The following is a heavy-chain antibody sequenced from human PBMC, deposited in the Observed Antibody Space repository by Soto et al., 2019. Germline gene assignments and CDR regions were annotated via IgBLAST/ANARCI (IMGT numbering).Heavy chain of an antibody. CDR1: GYTFTSYG. J-gene: IGHJ6*02. CDR3: ARNYCSGGSCYSSDYYYYGMDV. Sequence: ASRKVSCKASGYTFTSYGISWVRQAPGQGLEWMGWISAYNGNTNYAQKLQGRVTMTTDTSTSTAYMELRSLRSDDTAVYYCARNYCSGGSCYSSDYYYYGMDVWGQGTTVTVSS. CDR2: ISAYNGNT. D-gene: IGHD2-15*01. V-gene: IGHV1-18*04.